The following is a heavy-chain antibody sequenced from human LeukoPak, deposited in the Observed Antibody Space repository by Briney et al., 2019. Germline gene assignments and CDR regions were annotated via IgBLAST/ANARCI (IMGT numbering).Heavy chain of an antibody. D-gene: IGHD6-19*01. CDR2: MNPNSGGT. CDR3: APRRVAADKGFDY. CDR1: GYTFIDYY. Sequence: ASVKVSCKASGYTFIDYYMHWMRQAPGQGPEWMGWMNPNSGGTNYAQKFQGRVTMTRDTSITTAYMELSSLRSDDTAVYYCAPRRVAADKGFDYWGQGTLVTVSS. V-gene: IGHV1-2*02. J-gene: IGHJ4*02.